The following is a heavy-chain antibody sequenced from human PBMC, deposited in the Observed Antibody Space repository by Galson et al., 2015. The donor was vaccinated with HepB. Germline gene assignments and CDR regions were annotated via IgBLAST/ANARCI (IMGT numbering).Heavy chain of an antibody. CDR3: ARGGYDSSGYYRNNWFDP. Sequence: PALVKPTQTLTLTCTFSGFSLSTSGMRVSWIRQPPGKALEWLAHIDWDDDKFYSTSLKTRLTISKDTSKNQVVLTMTNMDPVDTATYYCARGGYDSSGYYRNNWFDPWGQGTLVTVSS. V-gene: IGHV2-70*04. CDR2: IDWDDDK. J-gene: IGHJ5*02. D-gene: IGHD3-22*01. CDR1: GFSLSTSGMR.